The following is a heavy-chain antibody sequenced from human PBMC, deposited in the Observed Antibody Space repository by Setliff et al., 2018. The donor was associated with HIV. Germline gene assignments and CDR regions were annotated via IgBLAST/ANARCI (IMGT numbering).Heavy chain of an antibody. CDR2: INHSGNT. D-gene: IGHD2-8*01. Sequence: SETLSLTCVVYGGSFSDYYWSWIRQPPGKGLEWIGEINHSGNTTYNPSLKSRVAISIDTSENRFSLRLNSVTAADTGVYYCARRGRDGVLIVFATGFDPWGQGTLVTVSS. CDR1: GGSFSDYY. J-gene: IGHJ5*02. V-gene: IGHV4-34*01. CDR3: ARRGRDGVLIVFATGFDP.